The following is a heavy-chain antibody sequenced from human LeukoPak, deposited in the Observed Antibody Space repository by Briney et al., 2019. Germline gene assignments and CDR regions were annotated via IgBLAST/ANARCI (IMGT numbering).Heavy chain of an antibody. Sequence: GASVKVSCKSSGYSFTTYGISWVRQAPGQGLEWMGWISANNGNTNYAQKVQGRVTMTTDTSTSTAYMELRSLRSDDTAVYYCARDKSGHSGNYYDYWGQGTLVTVSS. J-gene: IGHJ4*02. CDR2: ISANNGNT. V-gene: IGHV1-18*01. CDR1: GYSFTTYG. CDR3: ARDKSGHSGNYYDY. D-gene: IGHD5-12*01.